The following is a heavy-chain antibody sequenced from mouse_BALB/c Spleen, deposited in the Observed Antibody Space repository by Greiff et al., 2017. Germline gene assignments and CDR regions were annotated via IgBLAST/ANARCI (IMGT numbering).Heavy chain of an antibody. CDR3: TRSRNYYGSYAMDY. CDR1: GYTFTDYE. D-gene: IGHD1-1*01. CDR2: IDPETGGT. V-gene: IGHV1-15*01. Sequence: QVQLQQSGAELVRPGASVTLSCTASGYTFTDYEMHWVKQTPVHGLEWIGAIDPETGGTAYNQKFKGKATLTADKSSSTAYMELRSLTSEDSAVYYCTRSRNYYGSYAMDYWGQGTSVTVSS. J-gene: IGHJ4*01.